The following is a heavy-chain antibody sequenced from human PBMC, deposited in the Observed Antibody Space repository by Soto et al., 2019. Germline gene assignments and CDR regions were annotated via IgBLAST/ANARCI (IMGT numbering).Heavy chain of an antibody. J-gene: IGHJ4*02. CDR3: ARHVPGITGTLDY. CDR1: GYSFTSYW. CDR2: IYPGDSDT. Sequence: VESLTISCKGSGYSFTSYWIGWVRQMPGKGLEWMGIIYPGDSDTRYSPSFQGQVTISADKSISTAYLQWSSLKASGTAMYYCARHVPGITGTLDYWGQGTLVTVSS. D-gene: IGHD1-7*01. V-gene: IGHV5-51*01.